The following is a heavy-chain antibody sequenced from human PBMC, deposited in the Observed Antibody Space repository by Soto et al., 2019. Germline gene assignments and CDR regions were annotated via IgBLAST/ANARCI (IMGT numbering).Heavy chain of an antibody. CDR2: IYYSGST. J-gene: IGHJ6*02. CDR1: GGSISSVDYY. V-gene: IGHV4-30-4*01. D-gene: IGHD5-12*01. Sequence: QVRLQESGPGLVKPSQTLSLTCTVSGGSISSVDYYWSWIRQPPGKGLEWIGYIYYSGSTYYNPSLKSRVTISIDTSKNQFSLKLSSVTAADTAVYYCARAEMATKNSDVWGQGTTVTVSS. CDR3: ARAEMATKNSDV.